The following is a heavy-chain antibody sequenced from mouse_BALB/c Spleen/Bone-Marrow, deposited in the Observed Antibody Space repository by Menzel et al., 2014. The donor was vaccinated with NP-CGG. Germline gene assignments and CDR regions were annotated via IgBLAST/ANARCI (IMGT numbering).Heavy chain of an antibody. D-gene: IGHD1-1*01. CDR2: INNNGGST. CDR1: GFTFSSYG. Sequence: DVMLVESGGGLVQPGGSPKLSCVASGFTFSSYGMSWVRQTPDKRLELVATINNNGGSTYYPDSVKGQFTISRDNAKNTLYLQMSSLKSEDTAMYNCARVYGWYFDVWGAGTTVTVSS. V-gene: IGHV5-6-3*01. CDR3: ARVYGWYFDV. J-gene: IGHJ1*01.